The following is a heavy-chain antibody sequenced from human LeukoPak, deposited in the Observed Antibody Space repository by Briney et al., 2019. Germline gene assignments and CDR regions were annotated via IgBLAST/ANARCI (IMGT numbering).Heavy chain of an antibody. CDR2: ISAYNGNT. CDR3: ARERYDSSGYYDTDY. J-gene: IGHJ4*02. CDR1: GYTFTGYY. Sequence: ASVKVSCKASGYTFTGYYMHWVRQAPGQGLEWMGWISAYNGNTNYAQKLQGRVTMTTHTSTSTAYMELRSLRSDDTAVYYCARERYDSSGYYDTDYWGQGTLVTVSS. V-gene: IGHV1-18*04. D-gene: IGHD3-22*01.